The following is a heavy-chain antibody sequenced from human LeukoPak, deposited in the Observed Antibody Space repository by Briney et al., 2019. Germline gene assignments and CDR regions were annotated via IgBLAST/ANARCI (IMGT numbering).Heavy chain of an antibody. CDR3: ARGFYDFWSGYPSAFDI. D-gene: IGHD3-3*01. Sequence: PGGSLRLSCAASGFTFDDYAMHWFRQAPGRGLEWVSGIGGNSGSIGYADSVEGRFTISRDNAKNSLYLQMDSLRAEDTAVYYCARGFYDFWSGYPSAFDIWGQGTMVTVSS. CDR1: GFTFDDYA. V-gene: IGHV3-9*01. J-gene: IGHJ3*02. CDR2: IGGNSGSI.